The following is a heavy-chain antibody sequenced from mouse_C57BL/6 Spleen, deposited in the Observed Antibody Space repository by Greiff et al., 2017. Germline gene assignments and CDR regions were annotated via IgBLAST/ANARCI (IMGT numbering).Heavy chain of an antibody. V-gene: IGHV5-9*01. CDR2: ISGGGGNT. CDR3: ARHDGYSYYFDY. J-gene: IGHJ2*01. Sequence: LVESGGGLVKPGGSLKLSCAASGFTFSSYTMSWVRQTPEKRLEWVATISGGGGNTYYPDSVKGRFTISRDNAKNTLYLQMSSLRSEDTALYYCARHDGYSYYFDYWGQGTTLTVSS. CDR1: GFTFSSYT. D-gene: IGHD2-3*01.